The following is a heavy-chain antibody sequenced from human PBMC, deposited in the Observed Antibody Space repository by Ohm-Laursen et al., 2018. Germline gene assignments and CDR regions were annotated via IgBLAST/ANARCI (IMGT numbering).Heavy chain of an antibody. CDR2: IASDGTST. J-gene: IGHJ4*02. V-gene: IGHV3-74*01. CDR1: GFTLNSHW. D-gene: IGHD1-14*01. CDR3: ARNPYDY. Sequence: SLRLSCAASGFTLNSHWMHWVRQGPGEGLVWVSRIASDGTSTAYADSVRGRFTISRDTAKNTLYLQMNSLRVEDTAVYYCARNPYDYWGQGTLVIVSS.